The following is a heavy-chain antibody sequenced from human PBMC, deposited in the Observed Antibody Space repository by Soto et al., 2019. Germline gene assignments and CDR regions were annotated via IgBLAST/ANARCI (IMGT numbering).Heavy chain of an antibody. J-gene: IGHJ6*02. CDR3: ARDSGYYSYSPRLESSSWYGTFYYYYGMDV. CDR2: IYHSGST. CDR1: GYSISSGYY. V-gene: IGHV4-38-2*02. Sequence: LSETLSLTCAVSGYSISSGYYWGWIRQPPGKGLEWIGSIYHSGSTYYNPSLKSRVTISVDTSKNQFSLKLSSVTAADTAVYYCARDSGYYSYSPRLESSSWYGTFYYYYGMDVWGQGTTVTVSS. D-gene: IGHD6-13*01.